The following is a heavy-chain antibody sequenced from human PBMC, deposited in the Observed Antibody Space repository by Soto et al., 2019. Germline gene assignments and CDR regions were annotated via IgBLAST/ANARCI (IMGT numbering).Heavy chain of an antibody. CDR3: ARDTGYCSDTRCWNWFDP. D-gene: IGHD2-2*01. Sequence: EVQLLESGGGLVQPGGSLRLSCAASGFTFSTMNWVRQAPGKGLEWVSSITTTSSNIYYADSVKGRFTISRDNAKNSLYLQMNSLRAEDTAVYYCARDTGYCSDTRCWNWFDPWGQGTLVTVSS. CDR2: ITTTSSNI. V-gene: IGHV3-21*01. J-gene: IGHJ5*02. CDR1: GFTFST.